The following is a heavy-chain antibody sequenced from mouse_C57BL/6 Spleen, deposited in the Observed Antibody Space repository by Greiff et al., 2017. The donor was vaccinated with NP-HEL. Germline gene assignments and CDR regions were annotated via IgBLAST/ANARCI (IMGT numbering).Heavy chain of an antibody. CDR1: GYTFTSYW. V-gene: IGHV1-64*01. CDR3: ARERETAQAQDAMDY. D-gene: IGHD3-2*02. Sequence: QVQLQQPGAELVKPGASVKLSCKASGYTFTSYWMHWVKQRPGQGLEWIGMIHPNSGSTNYNEKFKSKATLTVDKSSSTAYMQLSSLTSEDSAVYYGARERETAQAQDAMDYWGQGTTVTVSS. J-gene: IGHJ4*01. CDR2: IHPNSGST.